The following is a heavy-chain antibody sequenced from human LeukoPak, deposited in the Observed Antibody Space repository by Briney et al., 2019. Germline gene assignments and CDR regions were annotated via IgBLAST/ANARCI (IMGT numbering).Heavy chain of an antibody. CDR3: ASREEMATTVDY. CDR1: GFTFSSYA. J-gene: IGHJ4*02. CDR2: ISYDGSNK. Sequence: PGRSLRLSCAASGFTFSSYAMHWVRQAPGKGLEWVAVISYDGSNKYYADSVKGRFTISRDNSKNTLYLQVNSLRAEDTAVYYCASREEMATTVDYWGQGTLVTVSS. D-gene: IGHD5-24*01. V-gene: IGHV3-30-3*01.